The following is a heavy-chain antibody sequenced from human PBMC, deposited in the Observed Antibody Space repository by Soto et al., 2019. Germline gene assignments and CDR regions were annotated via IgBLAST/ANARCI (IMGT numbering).Heavy chain of an antibody. CDR2: MYWDDDK. V-gene: IGHV2-5*02. CDR3: ACASSGYYGMDV. D-gene: IGHD2-15*01. J-gene: IGHJ6*02. Sequence: QITLKESGPTLVKPTQTLTLTCTVSGLSLSTRGMGVGWIRQPPGKSMEWLALMYWDDDKRYSPSLKSRLTLTNDTSKNHVVLTMTNVDRVDTGTDYFACASSGYYGMDVWGQGTTVTVSS. CDR1: GLSLSTRGMG.